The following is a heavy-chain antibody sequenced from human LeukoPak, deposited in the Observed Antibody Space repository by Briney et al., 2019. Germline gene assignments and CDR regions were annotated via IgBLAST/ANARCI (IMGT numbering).Heavy chain of an antibody. D-gene: IGHD6-6*01. Sequence: ASVKVSCKASGYTFTSYDINWVRQATGQGLEWMGWMNPNSGNTGYAQKFQGRVTMTRNTSISTAYMELSSLRPEDTAVYYCAREGQLVHWIEDYWGQGTLVTVSS. CDR2: MNPNSGNT. J-gene: IGHJ4*02. CDR3: AREGQLVHWIEDY. CDR1: GYTFTSYD. V-gene: IGHV1-8*01.